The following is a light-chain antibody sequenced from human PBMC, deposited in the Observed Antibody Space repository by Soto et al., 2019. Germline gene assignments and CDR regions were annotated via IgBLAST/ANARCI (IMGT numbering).Light chain of an antibody. CDR1: QRVSARY. CDR3: RQSYNTPRFT. Sequence: IVLTQSPGTLSLSPGDRATLSCRASQRVSARYLAWFHQKPGQAPRLLIFGASARATGIPDRFSGSGSGTDFTLTIDRLEPEDFATYYCRQSYNTPRFTFGPGTKVDIK. V-gene: IGKV3-20*01. J-gene: IGKJ3*01. CDR2: GAS.